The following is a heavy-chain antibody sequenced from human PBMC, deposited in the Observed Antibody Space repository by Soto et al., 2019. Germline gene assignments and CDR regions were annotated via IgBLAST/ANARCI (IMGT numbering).Heavy chain of an antibody. CDR1: GGSINSGGYY. CDR3: ARATSYYYDSSGYYFDL. V-gene: IGHV4-31*03. J-gene: IGHJ2*01. Sequence: SETLSLTCTVSGGSINSGGYYWSWIRQHPGKGLEWIGYIYYSGSTYYNPSLKSRVTISVDTSKNQFSLKLSSVTAADTAVYYCARATSYYYDSSGYYFDLWGRGTLVTVSS. D-gene: IGHD3-22*01. CDR2: IYYSGST.